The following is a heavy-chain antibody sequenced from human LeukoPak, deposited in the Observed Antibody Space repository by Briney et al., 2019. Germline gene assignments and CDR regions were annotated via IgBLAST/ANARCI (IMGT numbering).Heavy chain of an antibody. J-gene: IGHJ6*02. Sequence: SETLSLTCTVYGGSFSGYYWSWIRQPPGKGLEWIEEINHSGSTNYNPSLKSRVTISVDTSKNQFSLKLSSVTAADTAVYYCARYAYCSSTSCFTSYYYYYGMDVWGQGTTVTVSS. V-gene: IGHV4-34*01. CDR3: ARYAYCSSTSCFTSYYYYYGMDV. CDR2: INHSGST. CDR1: GGSFSGYY. D-gene: IGHD2-2*01.